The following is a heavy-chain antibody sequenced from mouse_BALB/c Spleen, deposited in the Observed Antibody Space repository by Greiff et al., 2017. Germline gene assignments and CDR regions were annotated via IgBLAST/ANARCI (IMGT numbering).Heavy chain of an antibody. CDR1: GYTFTSYY. CDR3: ARDDYHPFAY. V-gene: IGHV1S56*01. J-gene: IGHJ3*01. D-gene: IGHD2-4*01. CDR2: IYPGNVNT. Sequence: QVQLQQSGPELVKPGASVRISCKASGYTFTSYYIHWVKQRPGQGLEWIGWIYPGNVNTKYNEKFKGKATLTADKSSSTAYMQLSSLTSEDSAVYFCARDDYHPFAYWGQGTLVTVSA.